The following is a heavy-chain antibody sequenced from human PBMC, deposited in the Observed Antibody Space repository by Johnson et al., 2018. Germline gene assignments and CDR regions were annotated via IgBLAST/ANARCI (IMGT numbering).Heavy chain of an antibody. Sequence: VQLVQSGGGLVKPGGSLRLSCAASGFTFSSYSMNWVRQAPGTGLEWVASISSSSSYIYYADPVKGRFTISRENAKNSLYLQMNSLRAEDTAVYYCARGGGSSGWYGDFQHWGQGTLVTVSS. J-gene: IGHJ1*01. D-gene: IGHD6-19*01. CDR1: GFTFSSYS. CDR3: ARGGGSSGWYGDFQH. CDR2: ISSSSSYI. V-gene: IGHV3-21*01.